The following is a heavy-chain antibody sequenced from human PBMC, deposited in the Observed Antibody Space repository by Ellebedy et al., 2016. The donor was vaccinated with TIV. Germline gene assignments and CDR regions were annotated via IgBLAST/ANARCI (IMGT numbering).Heavy chain of an antibody. CDR3: ARRDGAKPEGAFEI. J-gene: IGHJ3*02. V-gene: IGHV5-10-1*01. CDR1: GNNFSNYW. D-gene: IGHD4/OR15-4a*01. CDR2: IDPIDSQT. Sequence: GESLKISCNGSGNNFSNYWITWVRQMPGKGLEWMGKIDPIDSQTTYSPSFQGHVTISADRSISTAYLQWSSLKASDTAMYYCARRDGAKPEGAFEIWGRGTMVTVSS.